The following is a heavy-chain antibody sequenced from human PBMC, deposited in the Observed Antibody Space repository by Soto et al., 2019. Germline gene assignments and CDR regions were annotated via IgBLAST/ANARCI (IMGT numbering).Heavy chain of an antibody. D-gene: IGHD6-19*01. CDR3: APLSDFDL. V-gene: IGHV3-30*03. J-gene: IGHJ2*01. CDR1: GFTFSSYG. CDR2: ISYDGSNK. Sequence: QVQLVESGGGVVQPGRSLRLSCAASGFTFSSYGMHWVRQAPGKGLEWVAVISYDGSNKYYADSVKGRFTISRDNSMKPLYLQMSSLRAEDTAVYYCAPLSDFDLWGRGTLVTVSS.